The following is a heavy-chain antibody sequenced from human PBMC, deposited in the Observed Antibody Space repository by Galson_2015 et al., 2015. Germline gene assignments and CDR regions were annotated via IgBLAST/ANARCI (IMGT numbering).Heavy chain of an antibody. J-gene: IGHJ3*01. D-gene: IGHD2-21*02. CDR3: GRHFTATDSLDV. CDR1: GYNFVSFW. V-gene: IGHV5-10-1*01. Sequence: QSGAEVKKPGESLRISCAGSGYNFVSFWITWVRQVPGKGLEWIGRIDPRDSYTKYSPSFEGHVTISVDKSINTAYLQWSSLMASDSAMFYCGRHFTATDSLDVWGQGTKVTVAS. CDR2: IDPRDSYT.